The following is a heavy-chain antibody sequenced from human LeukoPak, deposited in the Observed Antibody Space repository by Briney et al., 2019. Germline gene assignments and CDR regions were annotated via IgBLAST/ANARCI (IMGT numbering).Heavy chain of an antibody. CDR1: GYTFTGYF. Sequence: ASVKVSCKTSGYTFTGYFMHWVRQAPRQGPEWMGRINSNSGGTNYAQNFQGRVTMTRDTSISTAYMELSRLTSDDTAVYYCARDLASTSNWELDYWGQGTLVTVSS. CDR3: ARDLASTSNWELDY. D-gene: IGHD1-26*01. CDR2: INSNSGGT. J-gene: IGHJ4*02. V-gene: IGHV1-2*06.